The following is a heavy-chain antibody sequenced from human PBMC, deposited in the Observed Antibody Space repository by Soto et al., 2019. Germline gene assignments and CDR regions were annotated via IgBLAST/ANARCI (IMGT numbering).Heavy chain of an antibody. V-gene: IGHV1-2*02. Sequence: ASVKVSCKPSGYSFSDYFIQWVRQAPGQGLELVSWINPKTAATNYAKKFQGRVSVTWDTSSTTACMELTSLRPDDTAVYYCARIKWGLNYYNGMDVWGQGTTVTVYS. D-gene: IGHD1-26*01. J-gene: IGHJ6*02. CDR1: GYSFSDYF. CDR2: INPKTAAT. CDR3: ARIKWGLNYYNGMDV.